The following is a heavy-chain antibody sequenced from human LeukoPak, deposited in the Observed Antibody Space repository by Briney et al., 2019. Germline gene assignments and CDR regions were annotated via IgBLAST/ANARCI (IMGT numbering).Heavy chain of an antibody. V-gene: IGHV3-21*01. CDR1: GFTFSSYS. CDR3: ARDLITGGYFDY. J-gene: IGHJ4*02. D-gene: IGHD3-16*01. CDR2: ISSSSSYI. Sequence: GGSLRLSCAASGFTFSSYSMNWVRQAPGKGLEWVSSISSSSSYIYYADSVKGRFTISRDNAKNSLYLQMNSLRAEDTAVYYCARDLITGGYFDYWGQGTLVTVSS.